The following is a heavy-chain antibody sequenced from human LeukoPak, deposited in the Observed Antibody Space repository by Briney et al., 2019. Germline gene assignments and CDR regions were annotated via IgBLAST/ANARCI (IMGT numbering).Heavy chain of an antibody. Sequence: ASVKVSCKASGYTFTSYDINWVRQATGQGLEWMGWMNPNSGNTGYAQKFKGRVTMTRNTSISTAYMELSSLRSEDTAVYYCARGPVRITMIVVVITKDNWFDPWGQGTLVTVSS. CDR3: ARGPVRITMIVVVITKDNWFDP. CDR1: GYTFTSYD. CDR2: MNPNSGNT. J-gene: IGHJ5*02. D-gene: IGHD3-22*01. V-gene: IGHV1-8*01.